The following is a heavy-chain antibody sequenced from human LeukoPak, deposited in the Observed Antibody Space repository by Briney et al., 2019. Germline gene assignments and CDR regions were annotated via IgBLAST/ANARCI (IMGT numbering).Heavy chain of an antibody. CDR2: IWNDGSNK. Sequence: GGSLRLSCAASGFTFSSYGMHWVRQAPGKGLEWVAVIWNDGSNKYYADSVKGRFTISRDNSKNTLYLQMNSLRAEDTAVYYCARDREGFSYDYVPNWFDPWGQGTLVTVSS. V-gene: IGHV3-33*01. CDR3: ARDREGFSYDYVPNWFDP. J-gene: IGHJ5*02. D-gene: IGHD3-16*01. CDR1: GFTFSSYG.